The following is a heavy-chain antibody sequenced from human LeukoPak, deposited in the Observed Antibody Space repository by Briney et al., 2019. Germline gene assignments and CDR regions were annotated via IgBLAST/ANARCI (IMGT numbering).Heavy chain of an antibody. CDR1: GFTFSSYG. J-gene: IGHJ4*02. Sequence: PGRSLRLSCAASGFTFSSYGMPWVRQAPGKGLEWVAVISYDGSNKYYADSVKGRFTISRDNSKNTLYLQMNSLRAEDTAVYYCAKVPAATNSRDVGYFDYWGQGTLVTVSS. D-gene: IGHD2-2*01. V-gene: IGHV3-30*18. CDR2: ISYDGSNK. CDR3: AKVPAATNSRDVGYFDY.